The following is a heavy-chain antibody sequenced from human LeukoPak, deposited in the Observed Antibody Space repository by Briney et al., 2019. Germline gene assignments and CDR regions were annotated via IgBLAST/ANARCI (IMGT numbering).Heavy chain of an antibody. Sequence: ASVKVSCKASGDIFTSYDINWVRQATGQGLEWMGWMNPNSGNTGYAQKFQGRVTMTSNTSISTAYMEVTSLKSEDTAVYYCARGAPGSYCSGGSCPYFDFWGQGTLATVSS. J-gene: IGHJ4*02. V-gene: IGHV1-8*01. CDR2: MNPNSGNT. D-gene: IGHD2-15*01. CDR3: ARGAPGSYCSGGSCPYFDF. CDR1: GDIFTSYD.